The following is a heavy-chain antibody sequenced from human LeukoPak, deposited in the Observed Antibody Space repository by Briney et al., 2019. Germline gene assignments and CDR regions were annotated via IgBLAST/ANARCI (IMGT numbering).Heavy chain of an antibody. V-gene: IGHV4-4*07. CDR1: GGSISSYY. J-gene: IGHJ4*02. Sequence: SETLSLTCTVSGGSISSYYWSWIRQPAGTALEWIGRIYTSGTITYNPSLKSRVTMSVDTSKNQFSLKLSSVTAADTAVYYCASQYGSGSYYKDNWGQGTLVTVSS. CDR2: IYTSGTI. D-gene: IGHD3-10*01. CDR3: ASQYGSGSYYKDN.